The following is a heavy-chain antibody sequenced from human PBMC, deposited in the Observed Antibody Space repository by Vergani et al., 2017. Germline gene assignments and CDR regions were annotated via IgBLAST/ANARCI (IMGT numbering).Heavy chain of an antibody. Sequence: QLQLQESGPGLVKPSATLSLTCSVSGASIRSRNYYLGWIRQPPWKGLDWIANIYYSGSTHYNPSLKIRVTISVDTSKNQFTLKLSYVTAADTAVYFCARHSTVEWLVKLGWIVPWGQGILVTVSS. D-gene: IGHD6-19*01. V-gene: IGHV4-39*01. CDR1: GASIRSRNYY. CDR2: IYYSGST. CDR3: ARHSTVEWLVKLGWIVP. J-gene: IGHJ5*02.